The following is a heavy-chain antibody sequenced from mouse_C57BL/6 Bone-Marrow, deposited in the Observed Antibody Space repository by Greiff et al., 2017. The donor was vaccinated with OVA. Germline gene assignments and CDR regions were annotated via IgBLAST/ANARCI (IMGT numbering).Heavy chain of an antibody. J-gene: IGHJ1*03. V-gene: IGHV5-17*01. CDR2: ISSGSSTI. Sequence: LVVESGGGLVKPGGSLNLSCAASGFTFSDYGMHWVRQAPEKGLEWVAYISSGSSTIYYADTVKGRFTISRDNAKNTLFLQMTSLRSEDTAMYYCARINYWYFDVWGTGTTVTVSS. CDR3: ARINYWYFDV. CDR1: GFTFSDYG.